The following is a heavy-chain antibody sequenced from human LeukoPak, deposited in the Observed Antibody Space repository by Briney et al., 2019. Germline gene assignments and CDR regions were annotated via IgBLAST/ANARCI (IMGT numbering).Heavy chain of an antibody. D-gene: IGHD6-13*01. CDR1: GFTFSSYG. J-gene: IGHJ4*02. Sequence: PGGSLRLSCAASGFTFSSYGMHWVRQAQGKGLEWVAVIWYDGSNKYYADSVKGRFTISRDNSKNTLYLQMNSLRAEDTAVYYCARDGSSWYEGYYFDYWGQGTLVTVSS. CDR2: IWYDGSNK. CDR3: ARDGSSWYEGYYFDY. V-gene: IGHV3-33*01.